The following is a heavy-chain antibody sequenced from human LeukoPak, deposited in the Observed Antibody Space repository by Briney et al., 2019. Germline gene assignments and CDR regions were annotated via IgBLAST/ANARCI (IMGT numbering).Heavy chain of an antibody. J-gene: IGHJ4*02. CDR1: GFSFSSYN. CDR2: ISSGSNTI. Sequence: GGSLRLSCAASGFSFSSYNMNWVRLAPGKGLEWVSYISSGSNTIYYADSVKGRFTISRDNAKNSLYLQMSSLRDEDTAVYYCARDGRFDRWGRGTLVTVSS. V-gene: IGHV3-48*02. CDR3: ARDGRFDR. D-gene: IGHD1-26*01.